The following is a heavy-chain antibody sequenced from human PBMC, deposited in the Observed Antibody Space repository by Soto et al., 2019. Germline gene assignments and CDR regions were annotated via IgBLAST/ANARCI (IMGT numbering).Heavy chain of an antibody. CDR2: IIPIFGTA. J-gene: IGHJ6*02. CDR1: GGTFSSYA. V-gene: IGHV1-69*12. Sequence: QVQLVQSGAEVKKPGSSVKVSCKASGGTFSSYAISWVRQAPGQGLEWMGGIIPIFGTANYAQKFQGRVTITADESTSTAYRELSSPRSEDTAVYYCAGTPDTNDYYGMDVWGQGTTVTVSS. CDR3: AGTPDTNDYYGMDV.